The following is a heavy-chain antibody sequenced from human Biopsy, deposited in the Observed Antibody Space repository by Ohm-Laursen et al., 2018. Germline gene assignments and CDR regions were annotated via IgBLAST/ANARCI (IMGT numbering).Heavy chain of an antibody. D-gene: IGHD5/OR15-5a*01. CDR3: AKDLSVYYYYGIDV. Sequence: SLRLSCTASGFTFRTYGMHWVRLAPGKGLEWVSVISYDQITKHYADSVRGRFTISRDNSKNTLYLQVNSLRAEDTAVYYCAKDLSVYYYYGIDVWGQGTTVTVSS. CDR2: ISYDQITK. CDR1: GFTFRTYG. V-gene: IGHV3-30*18. J-gene: IGHJ6*02.